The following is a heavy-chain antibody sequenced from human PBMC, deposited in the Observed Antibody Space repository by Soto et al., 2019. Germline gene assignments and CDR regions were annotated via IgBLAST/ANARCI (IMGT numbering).Heavy chain of an antibody. V-gene: IGHV4-59*01. CDR2: IYYSGST. CDR3: AREGRYYDFWSGYYPYGMDV. Sequence: PSETLSLTCTVSGGSISSYSWSWIRQPPGKGLEWIGYIYYSGSTNYNPSLKSRVTISVDTSKNQFSLKLSSVTAADTAVYYCAREGRYYDFWSGYYPYGMDVWGQGTTVT. CDR1: GGSISSYS. J-gene: IGHJ6*02. D-gene: IGHD3-3*01.